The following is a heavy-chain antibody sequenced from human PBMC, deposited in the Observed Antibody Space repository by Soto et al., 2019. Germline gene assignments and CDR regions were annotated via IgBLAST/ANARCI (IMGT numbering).Heavy chain of an antibody. V-gene: IGHV1-58*02. CDR3: AADPYCGGDCHFDY. CDR1: GFTFFTSA. Sequence: SVKVSCKASGFTFFTSAIQWVRQARGQRLEWMGWIVVGSGNTNYAQKFQERVTITRDMSTNTAYMELTSLRSEDTAVYYCAADPYCGGDCHFDYWGQGTMVTVSS. J-gene: IGHJ4*02. D-gene: IGHD2-21*02. CDR2: IVVGSGNT.